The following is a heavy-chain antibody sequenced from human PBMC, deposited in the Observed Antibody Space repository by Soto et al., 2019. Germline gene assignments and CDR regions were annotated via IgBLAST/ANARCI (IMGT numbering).Heavy chain of an antibody. J-gene: IGHJ6*02. V-gene: IGHV6-1*01. CDR2: TYYRSKWYN. CDR3: AREAGYSSSWYRDYYGMDV. Sequence: PSQPLSLTCAISGDSVTSNSSAWNWIRQSPSRGLELLGRTYYRSKWYNDYAVYVKSRITIKQDTYKNQFSLQLNSVTPEDTAVYYCAREAGYSSSWYRDYYGMDVWGQGTTV. CDR1: GDSVTSNSSA. D-gene: IGHD6-13*01.